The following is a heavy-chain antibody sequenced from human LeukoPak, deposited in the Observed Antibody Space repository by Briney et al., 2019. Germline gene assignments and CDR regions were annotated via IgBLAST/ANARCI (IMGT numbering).Heavy chain of an antibody. CDR3: VRALGYCSSGSCYYYDY. Sequence: GESLKISCKGSGYRFSSYWIGWVRQMPGKGLEWMGIIYPGDSEIRYSPSFQGQVTISADKSISTAYLQWSSLKASDTAMYYCVRALGYCSSGSCYYYDYWGQGTLVTVSS. V-gene: IGHV5-51*01. CDR2: IYPGDSEI. D-gene: IGHD2-15*01. CDR1: GYRFSSYW. J-gene: IGHJ4*02.